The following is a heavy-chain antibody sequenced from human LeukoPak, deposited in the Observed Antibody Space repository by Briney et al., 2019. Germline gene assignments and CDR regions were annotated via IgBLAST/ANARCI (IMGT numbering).Heavy chain of an antibody. Sequence: GASVKVSCKTSGYTFTSYDMNWVRQATGQGLEWLGWMSPNNGDTGYAQKFQGRVTMTRDTSTNTAYMELGALTSGDTAVYYCARNPPRTGDFNSWGQGALVTVSS. CDR3: ARNPPRTGDFNS. V-gene: IGHV1-8*01. D-gene: IGHD7-27*01. J-gene: IGHJ4*02. CDR2: MSPNNGDT. CDR1: GYTFTSYD.